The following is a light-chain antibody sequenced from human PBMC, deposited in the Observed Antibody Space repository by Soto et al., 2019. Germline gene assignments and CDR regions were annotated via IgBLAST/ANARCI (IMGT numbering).Light chain of an antibody. CDR3: YSYTTNNTWV. CDR2: EVT. V-gene: IGLV2-14*01. J-gene: IGLJ3*02. Sequence: QSALTQPASVSGSPGQSITISCTGTDSDVGGYDHVSWYQQHPGKAPKLLIYEVTSRPSGVSYRFSGSKSANTAALTISGLQAEDEADYYCYSYTTNNTWVFGGGTKLTVL. CDR1: DSDVGGYDH.